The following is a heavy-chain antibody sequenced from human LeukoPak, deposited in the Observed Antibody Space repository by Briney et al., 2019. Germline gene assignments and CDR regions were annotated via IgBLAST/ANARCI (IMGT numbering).Heavy chain of an antibody. CDR1: GFTFSSYS. Sequence: GGSLRLSCAASGFTFSSYSMNWVRQAPGKGLEWVSSISSSSSYIYYADSVKGRFTISRDNAKNSLYLQMNSLRAEDTAVYYCARVSHDVVVPAQQEEYYYYYYMDVWGKGTTVTVSS. CDR3: ARVSHDVVVPAQQEEYYYYYYMDV. CDR2: ISSSSSYI. D-gene: IGHD2-2*01. V-gene: IGHV3-21*01. J-gene: IGHJ6*03.